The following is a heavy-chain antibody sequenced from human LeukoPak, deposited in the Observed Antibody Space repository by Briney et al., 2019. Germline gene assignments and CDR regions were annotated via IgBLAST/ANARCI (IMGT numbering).Heavy chain of an antibody. V-gene: IGHV3-23*01. D-gene: IGHD3-22*01. CDR2: ISGSGGST. Sequence: GGSLRLSCAASGFTFRSYEMNWVRQAPGKGLEWVSAISGSGGSTYYADSVKGRFTISRDNSKNTLYLQMNSLRAEDTAVYYCASRQYYYDSSGYHTWGQGTLVTVSS. J-gene: IGHJ4*02. CDR3: ASRQYYYDSSGYHT. CDR1: GFTFRSYE.